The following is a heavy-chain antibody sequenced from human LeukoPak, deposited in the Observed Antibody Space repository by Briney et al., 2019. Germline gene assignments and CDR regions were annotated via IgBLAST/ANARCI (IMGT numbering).Heavy chain of an antibody. V-gene: IGHV3-30*02. CDR1: GFTFSSYG. J-gene: IGHJ6*02. Sequence: GGSLRLSCAASGFTFSSYGMHWVRQAPDKGLEWVAFIRYDGSNKYYADSVKDRFTISRDNSKNTLYLQMNSLRAEDTAVYYCAKNPRSIAVSGTYYYYGMDVWGQGTTVTVSS. CDR2: IRYDGSNK. D-gene: IGHD6-19*01. CDR3: AKNPRSIAVSGTYYYYGMDV.